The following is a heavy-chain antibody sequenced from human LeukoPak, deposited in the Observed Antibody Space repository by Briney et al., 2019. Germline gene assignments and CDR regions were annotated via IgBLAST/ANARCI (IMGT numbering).Heavy chain of an antibody. V-gene: IGHV4-59*01. J-gene: IGHJ3*02. CDR1: GGSISSYY. CDR3: ARFRSKQQYHDAFDI. D-gene: IGHD6-13*01. CDR2: IYYSGST. Sequence: PSETLSLTCTVSGGSISSYYWSWIRQPPGKGLEWIGYIYYSGSTNYNPSLKSRVTISVDTSKNQFSLKLSSVTAADTAVYYCARFRSKQQYHDAFDIWGQGTMVTVSS.